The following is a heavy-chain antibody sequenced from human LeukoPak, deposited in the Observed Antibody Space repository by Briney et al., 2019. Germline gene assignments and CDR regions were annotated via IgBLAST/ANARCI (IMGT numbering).Heavy chain of an antibody. CDR2: MNPNSGNT. V-gene: IGHV1-8*01. Sequence: ASVKVSCTSSGYTFTIYDINWVRQATGQGLEWMGWMNPNSGNTGYSQKFQGRVTMTRNTSISTAYMELSSLRSADPAVYYCARWFGDHNASWGQGTLVTVSS. J-gene: IGHJ5*02. CDR3: ARWFGDHNAS. CDR1: GYTFTIYD. D-gene: IGHD3-10*01.